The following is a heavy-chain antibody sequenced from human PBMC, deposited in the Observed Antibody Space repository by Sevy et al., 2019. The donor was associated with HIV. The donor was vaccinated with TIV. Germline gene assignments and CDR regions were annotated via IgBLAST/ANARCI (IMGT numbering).Heavy chain of an antibody. D-gene: IGHD4-17*01. J-gene: IGHJ6*02. CDR2: INPNSGVT. Sequence: ASVKVSCKASGYMFTDYYIHWVRQAPGQGLEWMAWINPNSGVTNYAQRFQGEVTVTSDTSLKTAYMELRRLRSDDTAIYYCARLTTRPTSDLYGMDVWGQGTTVTVS. CDR1: GYMFTDYY. CDR3: ARLTTRPTSDLYGMDV. V-gene: IGHV1-2*02.